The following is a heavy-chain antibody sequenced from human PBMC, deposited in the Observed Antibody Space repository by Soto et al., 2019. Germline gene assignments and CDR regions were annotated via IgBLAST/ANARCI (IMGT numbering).Heavy chain of an antibody. D-gene: IGHD6-6*01. CDR2: IIPIFGTA. V-gene: IGHV1-69*13. J-gene: IGHJ1*01. CDR1: GGTFSSYA. CDR3: ARDVRSSSSSPYFQH. Sequence: SVKVSCKASGGTFSSYAISWVRQAPGQGLEWMGGIIPIFGTANYAQKFQGRVTITADESTSTAYMELSSLRSEDTAVYYCARDVRSSSSSPYFQHWGQGTLVTVSS.